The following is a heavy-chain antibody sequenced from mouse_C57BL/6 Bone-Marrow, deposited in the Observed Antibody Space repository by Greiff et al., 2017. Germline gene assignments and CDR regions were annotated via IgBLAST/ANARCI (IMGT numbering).Heavy chain of an antibody. J-gene: IGHJ2*01. Sequence: VQLQQSGAELARPGASVKLSCKASGYTFTSYGISWVKQRTGQGLEWIGEIYPRSGHTYYNEKFKGKATLTADKSSSTAYMELRSLTSEDSAVYFCARGDGYYAFFDYWGQGTTLTVSS. CDR1: GYTFTSYG. CDR3: ARGDGYYAFFDY. V-gene: IGHV1-81*01. D-gene: IGHD2-3*01. CDR2: IYPRSGHT.